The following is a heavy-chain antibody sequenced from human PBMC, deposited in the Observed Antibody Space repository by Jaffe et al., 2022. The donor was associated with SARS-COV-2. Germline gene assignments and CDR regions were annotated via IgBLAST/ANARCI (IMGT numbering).Heavy chain of an antibody. CDR2: ISQDGGEK. CDR1: GFTFSSLW. Sequence: EVQLVESGGGLVQPGGSLRLSCAASGFTFSSLWMGWVRQSPGKGLEWVAIISQDGGEKYYEDSVKGRFTVSRDNAKNSLYLQMNSLRVEDTAVYYCASGDGRGQGPLDSWGQGTLVTVSS. J-gene: IGHJ4*02. D-gene: IGHD2-21*01. CDR3: ASGDGRGQGPLDS. V-gene: IGHV3-7*01.